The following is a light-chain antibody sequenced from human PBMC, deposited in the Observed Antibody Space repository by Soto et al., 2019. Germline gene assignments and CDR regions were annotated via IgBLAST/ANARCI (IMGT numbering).Light chain of an antibody. CDR2: AAS. V-gene: IGKV1-39*01. J-gene: IGKJ4*01. CDR1: QSISTY. Sequence: IQMTQSPSSLSASVGDRVTITCRASQSISTYLHWYQQKPGKAPNPLIYAASTLQSGVPSRFSGSGSGTDFPLTISSLQPEDFATYFCQHGYSTPLTFGGGTKVDIK. CDR3: QHGYSTPLT.